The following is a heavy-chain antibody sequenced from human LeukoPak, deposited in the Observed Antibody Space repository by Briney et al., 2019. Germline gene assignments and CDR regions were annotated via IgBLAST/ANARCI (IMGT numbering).Heavy chain of an antibody. CDR1: GYTFTSYD. J-gene: IGHJ4*02. CDR2: INPSGGST. D-gene: IGHD1-7*01. CDR3: ARDRTTPYFDY. V-gene: IGHV1-46*01. Sequence: ASVKVSCKASGYTFTSYDMHWVRQAPGQGLEWMGIINPSGGSTSYAQKFQGRVTMTRDMSTSTVYMELSSLRSEDTAVYYCARDRTTPYFDYWGQGTLVTVSS.